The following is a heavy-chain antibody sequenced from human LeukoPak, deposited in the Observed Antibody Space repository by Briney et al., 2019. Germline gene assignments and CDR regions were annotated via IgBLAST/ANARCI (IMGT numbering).Heavy chain of an antibody. CDR2: ISSSSSYL. CDR1: GFTLSSYS. Sequence: GGSLRLSCAASGFTLSSYSMIWVRQAPGKGLEWVSFISSSSSYLYYANSVKGRFTISRDNAKNSLYLQMNSLRAGDTAVYYCARAAYSSTWYSRYFDLWGRGTLVTVSS. D-gene: IGHD6-13*01. CDR3: ARAAYSSTWYSRYFDL. J-gene: IGHJ2*01. V-gene: IGHV3-21*01.